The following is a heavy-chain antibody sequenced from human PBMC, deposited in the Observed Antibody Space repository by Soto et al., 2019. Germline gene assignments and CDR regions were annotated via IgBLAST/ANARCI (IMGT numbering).Heavy chain of an antibody. Sequence: SETLSLTCTFSGGSISSGDYYWSWIRQPPGKGLEWIGYIYYSGSTYYNPSPKSRVTISVDTSKNQFSLRLSSVTAADTAVYYCARGVLYYYDSSGYYYDYWGQGTLVTVSS. CDR1: GGSISSGDYY. CDR3: ARGVLYYYDSSGYYYDY. V-gene: IGHV4-30-4*01. J-gene: IGHJ4*02. CDR2: IYYSGST. D-gene: IGHD3-22*01.